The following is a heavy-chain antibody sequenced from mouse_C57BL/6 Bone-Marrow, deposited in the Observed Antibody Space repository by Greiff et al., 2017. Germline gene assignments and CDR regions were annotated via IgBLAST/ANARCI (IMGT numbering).Heavy chain of an antibody. Sequence: VQLQQPGAELVKPGASVKLSCKASGYTFTSYWMQWVKQRPGQGLEWIGEIDPSDSYTNYNQKFKGKATLTVDTSSSTAYMQLSSLTSEDSAVYYCARGTTVVKDWYFDVWGTGTTVTVSS. D-gene: IGHD1-1*01. V-gene: IGHV1-50*01. J-gene: IGHJ1*03. CDR1: GYTFTSYW. CDR3: ARGTTVVKDWYFDV. CDR2: IDPSDSYT.